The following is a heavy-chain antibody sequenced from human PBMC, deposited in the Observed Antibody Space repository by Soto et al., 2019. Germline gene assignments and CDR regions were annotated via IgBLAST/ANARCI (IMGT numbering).Heavy chain of an antibody. D-gene: IGHD1-7*01. CDR2: IIPIFGTA. Sequence: GASVKVSCKASGGTFSSYAISWVRQAPGQGLEWMGGIIPIFGTANYAQKFQGRVTITADESTSTAYMELSSLRSEDTAVYYCARVAGAEKNSHPLRDHSVYYYYGMDVWGQGTTVTVSS. CDR1: GGTFSSYA. J-gene: IGHJ6*02. CDR3: ARVAGAEKNSHPLRDHSVYYYYGMDV. V-gene: IGHV1-69*13.